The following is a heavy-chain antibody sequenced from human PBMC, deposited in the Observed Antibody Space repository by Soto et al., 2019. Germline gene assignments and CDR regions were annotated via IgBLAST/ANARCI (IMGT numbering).Heavy chain of an antibody. CDR1: GDSVSSNSAA. D-gene: IGHD1-7*01. CDR3: AGTTSPQWYYIDV. CDR2: TYYRSRWYN. V-gene: IGHV6-1*01. Sequence: PSQTLSLTCAISGDSVSSNSAAWNWIRLSPSRGLEWLARTYYRSRWYNDYAVSVRSRITVNPDTSKDQLSLQLTSVTPEDTAVYYWAGTTSPQWYYIDVWGKGTRGTVCS. J-gene: IGHJ6*03.